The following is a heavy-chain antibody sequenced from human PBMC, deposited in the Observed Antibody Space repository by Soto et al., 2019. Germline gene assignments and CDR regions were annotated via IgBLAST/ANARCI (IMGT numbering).Heavy chain of an antibody. CDR3: ARRRPNYSSFDS. CDR1: GFTFSSYW. Sequence: EVQLVESGGGLVQPGESLRLSCAASGFTFSSYWMHWIRQAPGKGLVWVSRVSSDGSSTVYATSVKGRLTISRDNAKNTLYLQMTRLCDEHTAVHYPARRRPNYSSFDSSGQGTLVTVSS. V-gene: IGHV3-74*01. CDR2: VSSDGSST. J-gene: IGHJ4*02. D-gene: IGHD4-4*01.